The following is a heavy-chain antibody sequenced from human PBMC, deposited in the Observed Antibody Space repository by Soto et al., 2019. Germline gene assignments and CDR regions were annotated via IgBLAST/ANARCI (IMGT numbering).Heavy chain of an antibody. CDR2: IYSGGST. J-gene: IGHJ6*03. CDR3: ARDRGVVVPGLARYYYYYMDV. D-gene: IGHD2-2*01. CDR1: GFTVSSNY. Sequence: GGSLRLSCAASGFTVSSNYMSWVRQAPGKGLEWVSVIYSGGSTYYADSVKGRFTISRDNSKNPLYLQMNSLRAEDTAVYYCARDRGVVVPGLARYYYYYMDVWGKGTTVTVSS. V-gene: IGHV3-66*01.